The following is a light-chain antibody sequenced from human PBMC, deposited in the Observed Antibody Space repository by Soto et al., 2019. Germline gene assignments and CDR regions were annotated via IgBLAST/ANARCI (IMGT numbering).Light chain of an antibody. CDR3: AAWDDSLNGWV. CDR1: SSNIGSST. Sequence: QSVLTQPPSASGTPGQRVTISCSGSSSNIGSSTVNWYQHLPGTAPKLLLYANTQRPSGVPDRFSGSKSGTSASLAISGLQSEDEADYYCAAWDDSLNGWVFGGGTKVTVL. CDR2: ANT. J-gene: IGLJ3*02. V-gene: IGLV1-44*01.